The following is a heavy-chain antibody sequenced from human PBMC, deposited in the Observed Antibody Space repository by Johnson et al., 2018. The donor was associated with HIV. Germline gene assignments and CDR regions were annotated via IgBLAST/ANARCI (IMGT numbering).Heavy chain of an antibody. CDR3: ARDMEAYCSGGSCYSAAFDI. CDR1: GFTFSYYG. J-gene: IGHJ3*02. D-gene: IGHD2-15*01. V-gene: IGHV3-30*19. CDR2: IWYDGTNK. Sequence: QVQVVESGGGVVQPGRSLRLSCAASGFTFSYYGMHWVRQAPGKGLEWVAVIWYDGTNKYYADLVKGRFTISRDNSRNTLYLQMNLLRPEDTAWYYCARDMEAYCSGGSCYSAAFDIWGQGTMVTVSS.